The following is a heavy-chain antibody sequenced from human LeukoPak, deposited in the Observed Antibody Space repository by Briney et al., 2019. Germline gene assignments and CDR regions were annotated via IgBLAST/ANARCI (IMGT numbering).Heavy chain of an antibody. CDR3: ARQPIVVVIAPFDY. V-gene: IGHV4-39*01. CDR1: GGSISSSSYY. CDR2: IYYSGST. J-gene: IGHJ4*02. Sequence: SETLSLTCTVSGGSISSSSYYWGGIRQPPGEGLEGIGSIYYSGSTYYNPSLKSRVTISVDTSKNQFSLKLSSVTAADTAVYYCARQPIVVVIAPFDYWGKGTLVTVSS. D-gene: IGHD3-22*01.